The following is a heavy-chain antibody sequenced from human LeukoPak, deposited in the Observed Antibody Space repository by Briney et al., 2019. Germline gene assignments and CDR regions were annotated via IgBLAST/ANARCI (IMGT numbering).Heavy chain of an antibody. D-gene: IGHD5-24*01. CDR1: GGPIRSAGYY. CDR2: IYHSGTT. V-gene: IGHV4-30-2*06. Sequence: SETLSLTCNVSGGPIRSAGYYWSWIRQSPGRALAWIGYIYHSGTTFYSPSLKSRVTISIDTSKSQFPLTLSAVAAADTAVYYCARNWGYNYGYGSFDSWGQGILVTVSS. J-gene: IGHJ4*02. CDR3: ARNWGYNYGYGSFDS.